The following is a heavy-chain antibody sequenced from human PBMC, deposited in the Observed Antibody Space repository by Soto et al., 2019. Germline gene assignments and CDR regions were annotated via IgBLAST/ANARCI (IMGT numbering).Heavy chain of an antibody. CDR1: GFTVSSNY. Sequence: GGSLRLSCAASGFTVSSNYMSWVRQAPGKGLEWVSVIYSGGSTYYADSVKGRFTISRDNAKNSLSLYLQMNSLRVEDTGVYYCVRERLNMVRGVIITSGMDVWGQGTTVTVSS. CDR3: VRERLNMVRGVIITSGMDV. CDR2: IYSGGST. J-gene: IGHJ6*02. V-gene: IGHV3-66*01. D-gene: IGHD3-10*01.